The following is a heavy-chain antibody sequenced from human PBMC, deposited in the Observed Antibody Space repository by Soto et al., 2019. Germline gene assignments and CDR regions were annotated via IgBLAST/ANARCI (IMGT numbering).Heavy chain of an antibody. V-gene: IGHV1-69*13. J-gene: IGHJ4*02. D-gene: IGHD3-3*01. CDR3: ARGRYDFWSGYRPTTYYFGS. CDR2: IIPLFGTI. CDR1: GGTFSSYS. Sequence: SVKVSCKASGGTFSSYSISWVRQAPGQGLEWMGGIIPLFGTINYAQNFQGRVTITADESTSTTCMELNSLRSEDTAVYYRARGRYDFWSGYRPTTYYFGSWGQGTLVTAPQ.